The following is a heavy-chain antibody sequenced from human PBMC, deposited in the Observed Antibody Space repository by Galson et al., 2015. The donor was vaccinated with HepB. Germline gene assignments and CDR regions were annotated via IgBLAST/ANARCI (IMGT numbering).Heavy chain of an antibody. V-gene: IGHV3-30-3*01. CDR3: ARGDTAMVETWAGY. Sequence: SLRLSCAASGFTFSSYAMHWVRQAPGKGLEWVAVISYDGSNKYYADSVKGRFTISRDNSKNTLYLQMNSLRAEDTAVYYCARGDTAMVETWAGYWGQGTLVTVSS. CDR2: ISYDGSNK. J-gene: IGHJ4*02. D-gene: IGHD5-18*01. CDR1: GFTFSSYA.